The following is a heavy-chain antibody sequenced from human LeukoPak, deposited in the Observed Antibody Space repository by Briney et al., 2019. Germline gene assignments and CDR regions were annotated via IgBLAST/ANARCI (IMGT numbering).Heavy chain of an antibody. J-gene: IGHJ4*02. Sequence: PGGSLRLSCGASVFTFSSYAMSWVRQAPGKGLEWVSAIRGSGGSTYYADSVKGRFTISRDNSKNTLYLQMNSLRAEDTAVYYCAKSNPYSSSWYGSVSRPSDYWGQGTLVTVSS. V-gene: IGHV3-23*01. CDR2: IRGSGGST. CDR1: VFTFSSYA. CDR3: AKSNPYSSSWYGSVSRPSDY. D-gene: IGHD6-13*01.